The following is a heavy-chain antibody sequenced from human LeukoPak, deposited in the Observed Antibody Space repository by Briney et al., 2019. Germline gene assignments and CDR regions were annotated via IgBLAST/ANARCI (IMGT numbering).Heavy chain of an antibody. CDR3: ASSVYWVVRGVTLDH. V-gene: IGHV4-34*01. Sequence: SETLSLTCAVYGGSFSVYYWTWIRQPPGKGLEWIGEINHSGSTNYTPSLKNRVTISIDTSKKQVSLNLSSVTAADTAVYYCASSVYWVVRGVTLDHWGQGTPVTVSS. D-gene: IGHD3-10*01. CDR1: GGSFSVYY. CDR2: INHSGST. J-gene: IGHJ4*02.